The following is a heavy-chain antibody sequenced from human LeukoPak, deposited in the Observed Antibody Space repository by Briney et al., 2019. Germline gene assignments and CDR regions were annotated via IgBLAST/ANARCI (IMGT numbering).Heavy chain of an antibody. CDR2: ISAYNGNT. CDR3: ASARGSYNWNYHWFDP. CDR1: GYTFTSYG. D-gene: IGHD1-7*01. J-gene: IGHJ5*02. V-gene: IGHV1-18*01. Sequence: RASVKVSCTASGYTFTSYGISWVRQAPGQGLEWMGWISAYNGNTNYAQKLQGRVTMTTDTSTSTAYMELRSLRSDDTAVYYCASARGSYNWNYHWFDPWGQGTLVTVSS.